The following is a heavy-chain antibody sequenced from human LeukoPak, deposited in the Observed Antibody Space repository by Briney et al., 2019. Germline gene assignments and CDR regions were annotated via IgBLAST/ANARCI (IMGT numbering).Heavy chain of an antibody. CDR2: IYSGGST. Sequence: GGSLRLSCAASGFTFSSNYMSWVRQAPGKGLEWVSVIYSGGSTYYADSVKGRFTISRDNSKNTLYLQMNSLRAEDTAVYYCARLHIDYRYNWFGPWGQGTLVTVSS. CDR3: ARLHIDYRYNWFGP. D-gene: IGHD4-11*01. CDR1: GFTFSSNY. V-gene: IGHV3-53*01. J-gene: IGHJ5*02.